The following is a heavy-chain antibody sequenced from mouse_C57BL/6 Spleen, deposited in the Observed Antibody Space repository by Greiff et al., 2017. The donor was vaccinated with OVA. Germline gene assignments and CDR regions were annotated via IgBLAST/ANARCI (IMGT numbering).Heavy chain of an antibody. D-gene: IGHD3-2*02. J-gene: IGHJ2*01. CDR2: IYPGDGDT. CDR3: ARQLRLAFDY. Sequence: QVQLQQSGPELVKPGASVKISCKASGYAFSSSWMNWVKQRPGKGLEWIGRIYPGDGDTNYNGKFKGKATLTADKSSSTAYMQLSSLTSEDSAVYFCARQLRLAFDYWGQGTTLTVSS. CDR1: GYAFSSSW. V-gene: IGHV1-82*01.